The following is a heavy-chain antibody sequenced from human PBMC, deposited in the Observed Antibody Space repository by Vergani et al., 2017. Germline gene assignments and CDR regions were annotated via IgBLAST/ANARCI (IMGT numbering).Heavy chain of an antibody. J-gene: IGHJ4*02. CDR3: ARAGYCSGDSCYSGPFDY. Sequence: QVQLQQWGAGLLKPSETLSLTCTVSGGSISNNYWSWIRQPPGKGLEWIGYISYGGITNYNPSLMGRVTISLDTSKNQFSLNLSSVTAADTAVYYCARAGYCSGDSCYSGPFDYWGQGTLVTVSS. D-gene: IGHD2-15*01. V-gene: IGHV4-59*01. CDR1: GGSISNNY. CDR2: ISYGGIT.